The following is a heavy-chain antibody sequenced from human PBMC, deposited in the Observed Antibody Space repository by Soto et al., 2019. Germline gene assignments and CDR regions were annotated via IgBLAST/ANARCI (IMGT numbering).Heavy chain of an antibody. D-gene: IGHD3-3*01. CDR1: GGSISSYF. CDR3: AVDDFWQSSDGMDV. J-gene: IGHJ6*02. V-gene: IGHV4-59*01. Sequence: SETLSLTCTVSGGSISSYFWSWIRQPPGKGLEWIGYIDYSGRTNYNPSLESRVSISVDTSKNQFSLMLNSVTAADTAVYYCAVDDFWQSSDGMDVWGQGTTVTVSS. CDR2: IDYSGRT.